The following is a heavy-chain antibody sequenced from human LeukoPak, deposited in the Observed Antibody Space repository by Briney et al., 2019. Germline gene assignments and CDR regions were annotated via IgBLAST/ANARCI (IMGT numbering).Heavy chain of an antibody. CDR3: AGDLVPTGGRPGSSDY. CDR1: GYTFTNYG. Sequence: ASVKVSCKASGYTFTNYGISWVRQAPGQGLEWMGWISAYNGNTNYAENLQGTVTMTTDKSTSTAYMELRSLRSDDTAVYYCAGDLVPTGGRPGSSDYWGQGTLVTVSS. D-gene: IGHD2-15*01. J-gene: IGHJ4*02. V-gene: IGHV1-18*01. CDR2: ISAYNGNT.